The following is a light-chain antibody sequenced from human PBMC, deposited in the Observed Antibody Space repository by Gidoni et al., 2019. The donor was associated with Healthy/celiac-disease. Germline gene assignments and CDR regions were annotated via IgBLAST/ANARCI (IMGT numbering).Light chain of an antibody. J-gene: IGKJ5*01. CDR3: QQRSNWPPL. CDR2: DAS. V-gene: IGKV3-11*01. Sequence: IVLTPSPATLSLSPGERATLSCRASQSVSSYLAWYQQKPGQAPRLLIYDASNRATGIPARFSGSGSGTDFTLTISSLEPEDFAVYYCQQRSNWPPLFGQGTRLEIK. CDR1: QSVSSY.